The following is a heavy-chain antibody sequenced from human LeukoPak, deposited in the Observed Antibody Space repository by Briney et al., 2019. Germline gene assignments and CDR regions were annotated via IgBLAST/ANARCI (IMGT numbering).Heavy chain of an antibody. Sequence: SETLSLTCTVSGGSISSSSYYWGWIRQPPGKGLEWIGSIYYSGSTYYNPSLKSRVTISVDTSKNQFSLKLSSVTAADTAVYYCALVVTAISAEYFQHWGQGTLVTVSS. CDR1: GGSISSSSYY. J-gene: IGHJ1*01. V-gene: IGHV4-39*07. D-gene: IGHD2-21*02. CDR3: ALVVTAISAEYFQH. CDR2: IYYSGST.